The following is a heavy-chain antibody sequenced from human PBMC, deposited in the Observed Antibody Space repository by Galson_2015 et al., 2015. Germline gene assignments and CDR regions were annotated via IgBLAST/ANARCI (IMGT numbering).Heavy chain of an antibody. CDR3: ARSHPRGSGSYYPHFDY. CDR2: ISAYNGNT. CDR1: GYTFTSYG. Sequence: SVKVSCKASGYTFTSYGISWVRQAPGQGLEWMGWISAYNGNTNYAQKLQGRVTMTTDTSTSTAYMELRSLRSDDTAVYYCARSHPRGSGSYYPHFDYWGQGTLVTVSS. D-gene: IGHD1-26*01. V-gene: IGHV1-18*04. J-gene: IGHJ4*02.